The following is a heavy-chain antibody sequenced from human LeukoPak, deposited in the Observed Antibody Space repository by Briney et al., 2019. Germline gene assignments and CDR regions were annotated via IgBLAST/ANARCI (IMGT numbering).Heavy chain of an antibody. V-gene: IGHV1-69*13. J-gene: IGHJ4*02. D-gene: IGHD3-3*01. CDR3: ARDGAPTLFGVVISFDY. Sequence: SVKVSCKASGGTFSSYAISWVRQAPGQGLEWMGGIIPIFGTANYAQKFQGRVTITADEYTSTAYMELSSLRSEDTAVYYCARDGAPTLFGVVISFDYWGQGTLVTVSS. CDR2: IIPIFGTA. CDR1: GGTFSSYA.